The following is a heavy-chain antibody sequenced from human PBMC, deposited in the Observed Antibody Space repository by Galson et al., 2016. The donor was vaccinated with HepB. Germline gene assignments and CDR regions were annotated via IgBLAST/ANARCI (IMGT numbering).Heavy chain of an antibody. J-gene: IGHJ5*02. Sequence: PALVKPTQTLTLTCTFSGFSLSTSEMGVAWIRQPPGKALEWLALIYWDDDQRYSPSLESRLSITKDTSKNQVVLRMTNMDPVDTATYYCARVYSSTRYDNWFDPWGQGTLVTVSS. CDR1: GFSLSTSEMG. CDR2: IYWDDDQ. V-gene: IGHV2-5*08. CDR3: ARVYSSTRYDNWFDP. D-gene: IGHD6-13*01.